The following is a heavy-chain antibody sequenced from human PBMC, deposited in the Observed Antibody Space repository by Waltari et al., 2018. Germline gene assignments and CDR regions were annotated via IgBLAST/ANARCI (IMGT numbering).Heavy chain of an antibody. D-gene: IGHD3-3*01. Sequence: QVQLVQSGAEVKKPGASVKVSCKASGYTFTSYDINWVRQATGQGLEWMGWRNPNSGNTGYAQKFQGRVTMTRNTSISTAYMELSSLRSEDTAVYYCARSRGVVKQYYFDYWGQGTLVTVSS. CDR1: GYTFTSYD. J-gene: IGHJ4*02. V-gene: IGHV1-8*01. CDR3: ARSRGVVKQYYFDY. CDR2: RNPNSGNT.